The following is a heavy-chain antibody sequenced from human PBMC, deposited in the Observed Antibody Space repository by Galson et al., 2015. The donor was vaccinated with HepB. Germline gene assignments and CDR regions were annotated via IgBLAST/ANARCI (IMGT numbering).Heavy chain of an antibody. CDR2: ISGSGGSS. CDR3: AKDYITGTADPYYFDY. V-gene: IGHV3-23*01. D-gene: IGHD1-20*01. J-gene: IGHJ4*02. CDR1: GFTFSTYA. Sequence: SLRLSCAASGFTFSTYAMTWVRQAPGKGLEWVSAISGSGGSSYYADSVKGRFTISRDNSKNTLYLQMDSLRAEDTAVYYCAKDYITGTADPYYFDYWGQGTPVTVSS.